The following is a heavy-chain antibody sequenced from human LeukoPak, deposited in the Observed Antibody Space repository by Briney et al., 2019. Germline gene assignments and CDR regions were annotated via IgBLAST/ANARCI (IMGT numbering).Heavy chain of an antibody. CDR1: GGTFSSYA. V-gene: IGHV1-69*05. D-gene: IGHD3-22*01. CDR3: ARDSYDSSGYFSQDAFDI. Sequence: SVKVSCKASGGTFSSYAISWVRQAPGQGLEWMGGIIPIFGTANYAQKFQGRVTITTDESTSTAYMELSSLTSEDTAVYYCARDSYDSSGYFSQDAFDIWGQGTMVTVSS. CDR2: IIPIFGTA. J-gene: IGHJ3*02.